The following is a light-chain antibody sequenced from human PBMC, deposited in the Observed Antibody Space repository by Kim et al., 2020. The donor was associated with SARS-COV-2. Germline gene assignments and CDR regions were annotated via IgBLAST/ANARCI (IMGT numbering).Light chain of an antibody. CDR2: AAS. CDR1: QSIASY. J-gene: IGKJ2*01. V-gene: IGKV1-39*01. CDR3: QQTYSSPYT. Sequence: SASVGDRVTITCRASQSIASYLNWYQQKPGKAPQLLIYAASSLQSGVPSSFSGSGSGTVFTLTISSLRPEDLAMYYCQQTYSSPYTFGQGTKLEI.